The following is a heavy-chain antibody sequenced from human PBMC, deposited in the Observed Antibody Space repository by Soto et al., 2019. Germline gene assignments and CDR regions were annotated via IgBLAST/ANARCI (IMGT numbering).Heavy chain of an antibody. CDR1: TFSLSTSRVG. V-gene: IGHV2-5*02. J-gene: IGHJ3*02. CDR2: IYWDDYR. Sequence: QSRRLTSYYSTFSLSTSRVGVAWIRHPPGKALEWLAIIYWDDYRRDSPSLKTRLAITKYTSKNQELLTITHLHPGDTATYYCALFLFTGGGVSALDAFDMWGPGTMVTVSS. CDR3: ALFLFTGGGVSALDAFDM. D-gene: IGHD3-16*01.